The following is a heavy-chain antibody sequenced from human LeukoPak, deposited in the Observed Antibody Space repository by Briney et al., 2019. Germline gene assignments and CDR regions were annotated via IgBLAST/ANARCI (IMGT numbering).Heavy chain of an antibody. Sequence: GRSLRLSCTASGFTFGDYAMSWVRQAPGKGLEWVGFTRSKAYGGTTEYAASVKGRFTISRDDSKSIAYLQMNSLKTEDTAVYYCTRVRHNWFEPWGQGTLVTVSS. V-gene: IGHV3-49*04. CDR1: GFTFGDYA. J-gene: IGHJ5*02. CDR2: TRSKAYGGTT. CDR3: TRVRHNWFEP.